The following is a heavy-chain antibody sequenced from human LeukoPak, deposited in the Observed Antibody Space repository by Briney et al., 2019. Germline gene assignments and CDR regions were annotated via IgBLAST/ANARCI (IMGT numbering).Heavy chain of an antibody. Sequence: PSETLSLTCAVYGGSFSGYYWSWIRQPPGKGLEWNGEIIHSVSTNYNPSLKSRVTISVDTSKNQFSLKLSSVTAADTAVYYCARQRSGPSGLYYYYYYMDVWGKGTTVTVSS. CDR2: IIHSVST. J-gene: IGHJ6*03. D-gene: IGHD3-3*01. V-gene: IGHV4-34*12. CDR1: GGSFSGYY. CDR3: ARQRSGPSGLYYYYYYMDV.